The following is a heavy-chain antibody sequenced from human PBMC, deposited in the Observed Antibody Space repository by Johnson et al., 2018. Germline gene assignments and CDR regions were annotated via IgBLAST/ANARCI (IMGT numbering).Heavy chain of an antibody. Sequence: VQLVESGGGLVQPGGSLRLSCAASGFTFSDHYMDWVRQAPGKGLEWVGRTRNKANSYTTEYAASVKGRFTISRDDSKNSLYLQMNSLRAEDTAVYYCARVGDRDAFDIWGQGTMVTVSS. V-gene: IGHV3-72*01. J-gene: IGHJ3*02. CDR2: TRNKANSYTT. D-gene: IGHD3-16*01. CDR1: GFTFSDHY. CDR3: ARVGDRDAFDI.